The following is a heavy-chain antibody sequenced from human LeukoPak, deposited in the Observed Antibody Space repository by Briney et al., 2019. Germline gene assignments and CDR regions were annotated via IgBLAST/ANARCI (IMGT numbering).Heavy chain of an antibody. D-gene: IGHD6-19*01. V-gene: IGHV3-23*01. CDR2: ISGSGGST. CDR1: GISFSSYA. CDR3: AKERKWLVREADS. Sequence: PGGSLSLSCAVSGISFSSYAMSWARQAPGKGLEWVSGISGSGGSTYYADSVKGRFTISRDNSKNTLYLQMDSLRAEDTAVYYCAKERKWLVREADSWGQGTPVTVSS. J-gene: IGHJ4*02.